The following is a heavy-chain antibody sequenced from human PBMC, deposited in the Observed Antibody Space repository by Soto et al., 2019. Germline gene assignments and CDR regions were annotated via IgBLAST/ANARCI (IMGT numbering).Heavy chain of an antibody. D-gene: IGHD2-2*01. V-gene: IGHV1-8*01. CDR3: ARVLFRSTSCYP. Sequence: AGVKVSCKASGYTLTSYDINWVRQATGQGLEWMGWMNPNSGNTGYAQKFQGRVTMTRNPSISTAYMELSSLRSDDTAVYYCARVLFRSTSCYPWGQGTLVTVSS. J-gene: IGHJ5*02. CDR2: MNPNSGNT. CDR1: GYTLTSYD.